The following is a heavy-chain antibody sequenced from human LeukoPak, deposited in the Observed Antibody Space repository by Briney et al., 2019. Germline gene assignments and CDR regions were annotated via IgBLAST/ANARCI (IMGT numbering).Heavy chain of an antibody. CDR1: GGTFSSYA. V-gene: IGHV1-69*06. J-gene: IGHJ4*02. Sequence: SVKVSCKASGGTFSSYAISWVRQAPGQGLEWMGGIIPIFGTANYAQKFQGRVTIIADKSTSTAYMELSSLRSEDTAVYYCAREWFGEFIGGYYFDYWGQGTLVTVSS. CDR2: IIPIFGTA. D-gene: IGHD3-10*01. CDR3: AREWFGEFIGGYYFDY.